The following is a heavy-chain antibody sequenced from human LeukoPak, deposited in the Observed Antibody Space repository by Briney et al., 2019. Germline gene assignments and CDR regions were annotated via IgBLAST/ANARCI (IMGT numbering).Heavy chain of an antibody. CDR2: IYYRGST. CDR1: GGSISTYY. J-gene: IGHJ6*03. D-gene: IGHD3-22*01. V-gene: IGHV4-59*01. Sequence: SETLSLTCTVSGGSISTYYWGWIRQPPGKGLEYIGYIYYRGSTNYNPSLKSRVTISVDTSKNQFSLKLTSVTAADTAVYYCARGVDDTSLYYYYMDVWGKGTTVTVSS. CDR3: ARGVDDTSLYYYYMDV.